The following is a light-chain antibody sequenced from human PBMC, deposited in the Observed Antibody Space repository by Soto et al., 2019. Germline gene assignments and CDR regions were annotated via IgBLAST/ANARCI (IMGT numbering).Light chain of an antibody. J-gene: IGKJ1*01. CDR1: QTISSW. V-gene: IGKV1-5*03. Sequence: DIQMTQSPSTLSGSVGDRVTITCRASQTISSWLAWYQQKPGKAPKLLLYKASTLKSGVPSRFSGSGSGTECTLTISSLQPDDFATYYCQHYNSYSEAFGQGTKGELK. CDR3: QHYNSYSEA. CDR2: KAS.